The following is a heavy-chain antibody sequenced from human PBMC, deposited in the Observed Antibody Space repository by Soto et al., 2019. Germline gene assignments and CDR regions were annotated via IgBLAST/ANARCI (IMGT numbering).Heavy chain of an antibody. CDR3: AKDGSTVVPAGWFDP. D-gene: IGHD2-2*01. V-gene: IGHV3-23*01. CDR2: ISGSGGST. Sequence: GGSLRLSCAASVFPFSSYAMSWVRQAPGKGLEWVSAISGSGGSTYYADSVKGRFTISRDNSKNTLYLQMNSLRAEDTAVYYCAKDGSTVVPAGWFDPWGQGTLVTVSS. J-gene: IGHJ5*02. CDR1: VFPFSSYA.